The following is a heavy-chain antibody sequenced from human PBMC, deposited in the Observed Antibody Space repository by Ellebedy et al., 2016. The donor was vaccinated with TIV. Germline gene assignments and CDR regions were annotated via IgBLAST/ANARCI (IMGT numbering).Heavy chain of an antibody. CDR1: GGSVGRYF. D-gene: IGHD1-1*01. V-gene: IGHV4-4*07. CDR3: ARVHCSITTCDYYYMDV. J-gene: IGHJ6*03. CDR2: IFTSGSF. Sequence: SETLSLXXTVSGGSVGRYFWSWIRQPAGKGLEWIGRIFTSGSFNYNPSLMSRVTMSVVTSKSQISLRLSSVTAADTAVYYCARVHCSITTCDYYYMDVWGKGTTVTVSS.